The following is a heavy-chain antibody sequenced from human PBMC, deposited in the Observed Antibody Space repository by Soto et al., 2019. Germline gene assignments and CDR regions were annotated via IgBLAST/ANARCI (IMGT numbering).Heavy chain of an antibody. J-gene: IGHJ5*02. CDR2: IYYSGSS. CDR3: SSGNTRGDVSNWFDP. Sequence: SETLSLTCIVSDGSISGGRCFCGWIRQAPGQGREWIGSIYYSGSSYYNPSPKSRVTISVATTQNQLSLSLSSVTAAATAIYYCSSGNTRGDVSNWFDPWGQGTLVTVSS. CDR1: DGSISGGRCF. V-gene: IGHV4-39*07. D-gene: IGHD3-10*01.